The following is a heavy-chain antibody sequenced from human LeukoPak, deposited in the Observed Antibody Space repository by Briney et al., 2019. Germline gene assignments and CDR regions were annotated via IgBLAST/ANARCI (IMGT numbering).Heavy chain of an antibody. V-gene: IGHV4-61*08. CDR3: ARGSRGGYNWFDP. Sequence: SETLSLTCTVSGGSISSGGYYWSWIRQSPGKGLEWIGYIHYSGSTNYNPSLKSRVTISVDTSKNQFSLRLNSVPAADTALYYCARGSRGGYNWFDPWGQGTLVIVSS. J-gene: IGHJ5*02. D-gene: IGHD3-16*01. CDR1: GGSISSGGYY. CDR2: IHYSGST.